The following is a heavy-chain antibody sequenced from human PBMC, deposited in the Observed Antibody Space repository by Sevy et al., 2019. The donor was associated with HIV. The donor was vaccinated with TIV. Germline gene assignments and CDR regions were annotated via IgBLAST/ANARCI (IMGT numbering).Heavy chain of an antibody. D-gene: IGHD6-19*01. Sequence: GGSLRLSCAVSGFIFEDFAMHWVRQVPGRGLEWVAHITWNSGNIDYAGSVKGRFTISRDNAKRSLYLEMNSLTGVDTAFYYCAKGRKAGSSATYFDSWGQGTMVTVSS. CDR3: AKGRKAGSSATYFDS. CDR1: GFIFEDFA. V-gene: IGHV3-9*01. CDR2: ITWNSGNI. J-gene: IGHJ4*02.